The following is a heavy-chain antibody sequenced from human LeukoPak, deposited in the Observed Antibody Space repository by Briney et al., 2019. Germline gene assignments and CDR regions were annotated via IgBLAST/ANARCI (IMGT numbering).Heavy chain of an antibody. CDR3: ARRAMVRGDGLQLDY. Sequence: GESLEISCKGSGYLFTSYWIGGARQMPGKGLEWMGIIYPGDSDTRYSPSFQGQVAISAGKSISTAYLQWGSLKAWDTAMYYCARRAMVRGDGLQLDYWGQGTLVTVSS. CDR1: GYLFTSYW. CDR2: IYPGDSDT. J-gene: IGHJ4*02. V-gene: IGHV5-51*01. D-gene: IGHD3-10*01.